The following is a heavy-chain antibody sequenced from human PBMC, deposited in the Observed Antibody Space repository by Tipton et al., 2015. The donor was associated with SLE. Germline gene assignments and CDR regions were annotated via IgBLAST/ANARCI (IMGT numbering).Heavy chain of an antibody. J-gene: IGHJ2*01. Sequence: TLSLTCTVSGGSISSYYWSWIRQPPGKGLEWIGEINHSGSTNYNPSLKSRVTISLDRSKNQFSLKLSSVTAADTAVYYCARTTIAAAGTWYFDLWGRGTLVTVSS. V-gene: IGHV4-34*01. CDR1: GGSISSYY. CDR3: ARTTIAAAGTWYFDL. CDR2: INHSGST. D-gene: IGHD6-13*01.